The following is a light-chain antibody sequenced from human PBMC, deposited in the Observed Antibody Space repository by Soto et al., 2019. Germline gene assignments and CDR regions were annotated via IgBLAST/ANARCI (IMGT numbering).Light chain of an antibody. Sequence: QSVLTQPPSVSGAPGQRVTISCTGSSSNIGAGYDVHWYQQLPGTAPKPLIYGNNNRPSGVPDRFSGSTSGTSASLAITGLQAEDEADYYCQSYDSSLSGAYVFGTGTKLTVL. V-gene: IGLV1-40*01. CDR3: QSYDSSLSGAYV. CDR2: GNN. CDR1: SSNIGAGYD. J-gene: IGLJ1*01.